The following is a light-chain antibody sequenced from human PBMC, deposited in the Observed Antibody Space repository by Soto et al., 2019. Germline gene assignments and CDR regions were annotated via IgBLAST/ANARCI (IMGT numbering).Light chain of an antibody. J-gene: IGKJ4*01. CDR3: QQRSNWPLT. V-gene: IGKV3-15*01. CDR1: QSVNYN. CDR2: GAS. Sequence: EIVMTQSPATLSVSTGEGATLSCRAGQSVNYNLAWYQQKPGQAPRLLIYGASTRATGVPARCSGSGCGTDFTLTISSLEPEDMAVYYCQQRSNWPLTFGGGTKVDI.